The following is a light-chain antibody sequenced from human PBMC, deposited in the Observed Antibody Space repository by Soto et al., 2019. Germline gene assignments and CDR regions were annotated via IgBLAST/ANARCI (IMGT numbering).Light chain of an antibody. Sequence: DIQMTQSPSSLSASVGDRVIITCQASQDISNYLNWYQQKPGKAPELLIYDASNLEARVPSRFSGSGSGTDFTFTISSLQPDDVATYYCQQFVNLPYTFGQGTKLDIK. CDR3: QQFVNLPYT. V-gene: IGKV1-33*01. J-gene: IGKJ2*01. CDR1: QDISNY. CDR2: DAS.